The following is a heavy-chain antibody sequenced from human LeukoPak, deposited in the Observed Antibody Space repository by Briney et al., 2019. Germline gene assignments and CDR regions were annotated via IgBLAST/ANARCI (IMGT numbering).Heavy chain of an antibody. V-gene: IGHV4-4*02. D-gene: IGHD3-10*01. J-gene: IGHJ3*02. Sequence: KSSGTLSLTCAVSGGSITSSNWWSWVRQPPGKGLEWIGEIYHSGSSNYNPSLKSRVTISVDKSKNQFSLKLSSVTAADTAVYYCARVPRGPLNAFDIWSQGTMVTVSS. CDR1: GGSITSSNW. CDR2: IYHSGSS. CDR3: ARVPRGPLNAFDI.